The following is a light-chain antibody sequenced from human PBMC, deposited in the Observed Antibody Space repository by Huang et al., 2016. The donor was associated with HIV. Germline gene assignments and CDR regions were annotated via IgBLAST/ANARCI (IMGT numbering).Light chain of an antibody. CDR1: QDISNS. V-gene: IGKV1-NL1*01. CDR3: QQYYTKPFT. CDR2: AGS. Sequence: DIQMTPSPFSLSASVGDRVTISCRASQDISNSLAWYQTRLGETPRLLLLAGSRLESGVPSMFSGSRSGTDFTFTISSLQPEDFASYYCQQYYTKPFTFGQGTKLEIK. J-gene: IGKJ2*01.